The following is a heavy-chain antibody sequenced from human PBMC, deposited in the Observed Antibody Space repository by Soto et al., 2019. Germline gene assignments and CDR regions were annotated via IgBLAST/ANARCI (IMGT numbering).Heavy chain of an antibody. Sequence: QVQLQESGPGLVKPSQTLSLTCTVSGGSISSGDYYWSWIRQPPGKGLEWIGYIYYSGSTYYNPCIKRRATISGDTCKSHFCPEMSCATSENMAVSSWVSGITTASLSGVFWYARGFHYWGQATLVTVSS. CDR2: IYYSGST. CDR1: GGSISSGDYY. CDR3: VSGITTASLSGVFWYARGFHY. D-gene: IGHD2-15*01. V-gene: IGHV4-30-4*03. J-gene: IGHJ4*02.